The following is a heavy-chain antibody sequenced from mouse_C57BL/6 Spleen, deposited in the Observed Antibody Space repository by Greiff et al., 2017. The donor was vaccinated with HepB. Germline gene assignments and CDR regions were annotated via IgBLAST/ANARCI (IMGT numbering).Heavy chain of an antibody. D-gene: IGHD3-2*02. Sequence: QVHVQQSGAELVKPGASVKISCKASGYAFSSYWMNWVKQRPGKGLEWIGQIYPGDGDTNYNGKFKGKATLTADKSSSTAYMQRSSLTSEDSAVYFCARGGAQATWFAYWGQGTLVTVSA. J-gene: IGHJ3*01. CDR3: ARGGAQATWFAY. V-gene: IGHV1-80*01. CDR1: GYAFSSYW. CDR2: IYPGDGDT.